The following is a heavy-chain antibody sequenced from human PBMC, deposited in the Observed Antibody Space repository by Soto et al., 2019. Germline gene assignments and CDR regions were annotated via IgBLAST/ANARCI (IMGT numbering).Heavy chain of an antibody. CDR3: ARVTALGYCSGGSCYSGGWFDP. V-gene: IGHV4-4*02. CDR1: GGSISSSNW. CDR2: IYHSGST. J-gene: IGHJ5*02. D-gene: IGHD2-15*01. Sequence: SETLSLTCAVSGGSISSSNWWSWVRQPPGKGLEWIGEIYHSGSTNYNPSLKSRVTISVDKSKNQFSLKLSSVTAADTAVYYCARVTALGYCSGGSCYSGGWFDPWGKGTRLTVS.